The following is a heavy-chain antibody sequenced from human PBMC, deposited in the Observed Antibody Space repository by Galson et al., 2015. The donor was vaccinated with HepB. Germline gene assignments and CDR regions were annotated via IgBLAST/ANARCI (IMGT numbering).Heavy chain of an antibody. V-gene: IGHV1-18*01. CDR1: GYTFSSYS. CDR3: ARGALVVAVHSTQNHGFGP. Sequence: SVKVSCKASGYTFSSYSITWVRQAPGQGLEWMGWINTYNRDTKHAQKFQGRVTMTADTSTRTAFMELRSLRSDDTAVYYWARGALVVAVHSTQNHGFGPWGQGTLVTVSS. D-gene: IGHD2-15*01. J-gene: IGHJ5*02. CDR2: INTYNRDT.